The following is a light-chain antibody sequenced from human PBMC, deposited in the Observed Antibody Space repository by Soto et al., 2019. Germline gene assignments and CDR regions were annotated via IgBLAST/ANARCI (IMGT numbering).Light chain of an antibody. Sequence: DIQMTQSPSSLSASVGDRVTITCRASQSITSYLNWYQQKPGKAPNLLIYSASTLQSGVPSRFSGSRSRTDFTLTISSLQPEDFATYFCQQSYSTPQTFGQGTKLEI. J-gene: IGKJ2*01. CDR3: QQSYSTPQT. CDR1: QSITSY. V-gene: IGKV1-39*01. CDR2: SAS.